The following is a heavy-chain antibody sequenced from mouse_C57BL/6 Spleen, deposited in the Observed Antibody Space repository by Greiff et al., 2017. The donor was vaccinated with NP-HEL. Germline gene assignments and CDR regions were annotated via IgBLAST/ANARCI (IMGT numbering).Heavy chain of an antibody. CDR1: GYSFTGYY. Sequence: VQLQQSGPELVKPGASVKISCKASGYSFTGYYMNWVKQSPEKSLEWIGEINPSTGGTTYNQKFKAKATLTVDKSSSTAYMQLKSLTSEDSTVYYCARSAGGWLRNYAMDYWGQGTSVTVSS. D-gene: IGHD2-2*01. CDR3: ARSAGGWLRNYAMDY. V-gene: IGHV1-42*01. J-gene: IGHJ4*01. CDR2: INPSTGGT.